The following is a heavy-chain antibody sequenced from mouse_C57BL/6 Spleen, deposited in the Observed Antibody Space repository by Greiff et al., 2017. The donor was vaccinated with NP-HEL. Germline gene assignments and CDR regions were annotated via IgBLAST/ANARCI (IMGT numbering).Heavy chain of an antibody. D-gene: IGHD1-1*01. CDR2: IYPGDGDT. CDR3: ARCYGSSYDAMDY. CDR1: GYAFSSSW. J-gene: IGHJ4*01. V-gene: IGHV1-82*01. Sequence: QVQLQQSGPELVKPGASVKISCKASGYAFSSSWMNWVKQRPGKGLEWIGRIYPGDGDTNYNGKFKGKATLTADKSSSTAYMQLSSLTSEDSAVYFCARCYGSSYDAMDYWGQGTSVTVSS.